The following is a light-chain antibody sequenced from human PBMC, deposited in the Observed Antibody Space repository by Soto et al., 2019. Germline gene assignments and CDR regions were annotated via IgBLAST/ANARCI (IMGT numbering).Light chain of an antibody. CDR1: QSVGSKY. CDR3: QQDTNSPFT. CDR2: GAS. V-gene: IGKV3-20*01. Sequence: ENVLAQSPVTLSFSPVSSATLYCRASQSVGSKYLAWDQQQPGQVHRVIIDGASSRATGIPDRFSGSGSGADFTLTISRLEPEDFAVYYCQQDTNSPFTFGPAPKVY. J-gene: IGKJ3*01.